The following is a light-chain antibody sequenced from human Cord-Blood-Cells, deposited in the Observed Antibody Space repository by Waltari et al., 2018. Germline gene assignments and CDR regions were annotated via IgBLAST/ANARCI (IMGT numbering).Light chain of an antibody. CDR1: QSVSSY. J-gene: IGKJ1*01. CDR3: QQRSNWPWT. V-gene: IGKV3-11*01. CDR2: DAS. Sequence: EIVLTQSPATLLLSPGERATLSCRASQSVSSYLAWYQQKPGQAPRLLIYDASNRATGIPARFSGSGSGTDFTLTISSLEPEDFAVYYCQQRSNWPWTFGQGTKVEIK.